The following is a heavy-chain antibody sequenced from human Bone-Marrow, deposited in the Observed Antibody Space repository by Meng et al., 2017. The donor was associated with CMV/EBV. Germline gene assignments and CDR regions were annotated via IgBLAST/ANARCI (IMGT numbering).Heavy chain of an antibody. J-gene: IGHJ4*02. Sequence: LPLTCAASGFTFSTYSMNWVRQAPGKGLEWVSYISSSTNTIYYADSVKGRFTISRDNAKNSLYLQMNSLRAEDTAVYFCARWGSFDKWGQGNLVTVSS. V-gene: IGHV3-48*01. D-gene: IGHD7-27*01. CDR1: GFTFSTYS. CDR3: ARWGSFDK. CDR2: ISSSTNTI.